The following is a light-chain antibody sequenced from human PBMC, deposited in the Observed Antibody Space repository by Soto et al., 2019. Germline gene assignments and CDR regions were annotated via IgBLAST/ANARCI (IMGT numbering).Light chain of an antibody. CDR3: QQHKTYPWT. V-gene: IGKV1-5*03. CDR2: EAS. Sequence: DIQMTQSPSTLSASVGDRVTISCRARQTISSWLAWYQQKPGKAPKLLIYEASSLESGVPSRFSGSGSGTEFTLTITSLQPDDFAIYYCQQHKTYPWTFGQGTKVEIK. CDR1: QTISSW. J-gene: IGKJ1*01.